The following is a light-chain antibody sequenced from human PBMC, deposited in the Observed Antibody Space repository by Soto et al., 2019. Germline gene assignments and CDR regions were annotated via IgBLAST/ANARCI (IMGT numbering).Light chain of an antibody. CDR2: DAS. CDR3: QQSAT. CDR1: QSVSSN. J-gene: IGKJ3*01. Sequence: EIVMTQSPATLSVSPGGGATLSCRASQSVSSNLAWYQQKPGQPPRLLIYDASSRPPGIPDRFSGGGSGTDFTLTISRLEPEDFAVYYCQQSATFGPGTKVDI. V-gene: IGKV3D-20*02.